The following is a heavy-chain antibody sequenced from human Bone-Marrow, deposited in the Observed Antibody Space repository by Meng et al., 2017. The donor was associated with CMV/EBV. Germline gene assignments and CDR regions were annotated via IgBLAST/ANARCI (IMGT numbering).Heavy chain of an antibody. CDR3: AREIVVVVPAAVYYYGMDV. V-gene: IGHV3-30*04. J-gene: IGHJ6*02. Sequence: GGSLRLSCAASGFTFSSYAMHWVRQAPGKGLEWVAVIPYDGSNKYYADSVKGRFTISRDNSKNTRYLQMNSLRAEDTAVYYCAREIVVVVPAAVYYYGMDVWGQGPTVTVSS. CDR2: IPYDGSNK. D-gene: IGHD2-2*01. CDR1: GFTFSSYA.